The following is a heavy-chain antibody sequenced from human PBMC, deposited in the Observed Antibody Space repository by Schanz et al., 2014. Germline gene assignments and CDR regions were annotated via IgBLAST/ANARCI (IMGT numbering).Heavy chain of an antibody. CDR2: ISSSGSYI. D-gene: IGHD2-21*01. Sequence: EVHLVESGGGLVKRGGSLRLSCAASGFTISSYSMNWIRQAPGKGLEWVSSISSSGSYIYYADSVKGRFSISRDNAKNSLFLQMNRLRAEDTAVYYCARDLEGYDGGGGGFDPWGQGTLVTVSS. V-gene: IGHV3-21*01. CDR1: GFTISSYS. J-gene: IGHJ5*02. CDR3: ARDLEGYDGGGGGFDP.